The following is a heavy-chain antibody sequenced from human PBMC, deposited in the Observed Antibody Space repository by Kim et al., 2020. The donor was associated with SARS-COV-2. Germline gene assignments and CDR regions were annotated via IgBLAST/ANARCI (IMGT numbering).Heavy chain of an antibody. V-gene: IGHV3-23*01. CDR2: ISGSGGST. D-gene: IGHD6-19*01. CDR1: GFTFSSYA. CDR3: AKSALKGTWLVGGYGMDV. Sequence: GGSLRLSCAASGFTFSSYAMSWVRQAPGKGLEWVSAISGSGGSTYYADSVKGRFTISRDNSKNTLYLQMNSLRAEDTVVYYCAKSALKGTWLVGGYGMDVWGQGTTVTVSS. J-gene: IGHJ6*02.